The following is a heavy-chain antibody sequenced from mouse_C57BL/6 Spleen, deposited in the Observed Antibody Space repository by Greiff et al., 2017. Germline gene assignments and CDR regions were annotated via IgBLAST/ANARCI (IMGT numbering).Heavy chain of an antibody. CDR1: GFSLTSYA. Sequence: VHLVESGPGLVAPSQSLSITCTVSGFSLTSYAISWVRQPPGKGLEWLGVIWTGGGTNYNSALKSRLSISKDNSKSQVFLKMNSLQTDDTARYYCARNRGLRLDWYFDVWGTGTTVTVSS. CDR2: IWTGGGT. V-gene: IGHV2-9-1*01. J-gene: IGHJ1*03. CDR3: ARNRGLRLDWYFDV. D-gene: IGHD2-2*01.